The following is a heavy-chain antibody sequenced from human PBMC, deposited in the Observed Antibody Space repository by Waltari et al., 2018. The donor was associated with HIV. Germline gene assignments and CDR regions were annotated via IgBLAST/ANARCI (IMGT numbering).Heavy chain of an antibody. CDR3: AKEGIIVITDAFDI. D-gene: IGHD3-22*01. CDR1: GFTFSNYA. Sequence: EVQLLESGGGLVQPGGSLRLSCAASGFTFSNYAMSWVRRAPGKGLGWVSSISGSGGSTYYADSVKGRFTVSRDNSKDTLFLQMNSLRAEDTALYYCAKEGIIVITDAFDIWGQGTMVIVSS. J-gene: IGHJ3*02. CDR2: ISGSGGST. V-gene: IGHV3-23*01.